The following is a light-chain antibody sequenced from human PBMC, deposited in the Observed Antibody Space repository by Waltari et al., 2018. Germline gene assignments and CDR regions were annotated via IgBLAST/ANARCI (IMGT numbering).Light chain of an antibody. CDR3: QQRSSWPT. V-gene: IGKV3-11*01. CDR2: DAS. CDR1: QSVSSH. J-gene: IGKJ4*01. Sequence: EIVLTQSPATLSLYPGERATLSCRASQSVSSHLAWYQQKLGQAPRLLIYDASNRATGIPARFSGSGSGTDFTLTISSLEVDDFAVYYCQQRSSWPTFGGGTKVEIK.